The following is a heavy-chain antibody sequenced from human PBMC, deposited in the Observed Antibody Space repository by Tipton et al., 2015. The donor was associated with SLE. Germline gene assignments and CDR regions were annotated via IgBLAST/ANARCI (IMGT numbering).Heavy chain of an antibody. D-gene: IGHD3-10*01. V-gene: IGHV5-51*03. CDR3: ARRVVRGVIDYWYFDL. CDR1: GYSFTSYW. Sequence: VQLVQSGAEVKKPGESLKISCKGSGYSFTSYWIGWVRQMPGKGLEWMGIIYPGDSNTRYSPSFQGQVTISADKSISTAYLQWSSLKASDTAMYYCARRVVRGVIDYWYFDLCGRGTLVTVSS. J-gene: IGHJ2*01. CDR2: IYPGDSNT.